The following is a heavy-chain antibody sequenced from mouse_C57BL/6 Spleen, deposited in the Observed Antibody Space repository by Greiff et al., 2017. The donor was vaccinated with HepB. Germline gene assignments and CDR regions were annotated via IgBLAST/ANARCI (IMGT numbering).Heavy chain of an antibody. Sequence: EVQLVESGGGLVKPGGSLKLSCAASGFTFSSYTMSWVRQTPEKRLEWVATISGGGGNTYYPDSVKGRFTISRDNAKNTLYLQMSSLRSEDTALYYCARRTVVTGYYFDYWGQGTTLTVSS. D-gene: IGHD2-2*01. CDR2: ISGGGGNT. CDR1: GFTFSSYT. J-gene: IGHJ2*01. V-gene: IGHV5-9*01. CDR3: ARRTVVTGYYFDY.